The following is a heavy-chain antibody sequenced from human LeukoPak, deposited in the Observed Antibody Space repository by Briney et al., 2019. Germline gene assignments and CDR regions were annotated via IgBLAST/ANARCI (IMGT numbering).Heavy chain of an antibody. V-gene: IGHV3-7*01. CDR1: EFPFSTSW. J-gene: IGHJ3*02. CDR2: INPDGSGK. D-gene: IGHD1-26*01. CDR3: ARDPLWGALDI. Sequence: GGSLRLSCGASEFPFSTSWMTWVRQAPGRGLEWVAIINPDGSGKDYAESVKGRFTVSRDNANNSVYLQMNSLRADDTAVYYCARDPLWGALDIWGQGTMVTVSS.